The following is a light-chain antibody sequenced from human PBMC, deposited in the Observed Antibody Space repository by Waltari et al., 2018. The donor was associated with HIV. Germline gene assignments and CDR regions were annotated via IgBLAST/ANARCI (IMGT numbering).Light chain of an antibody. Sequence: QSALTQPRSVSGSPGQSVTLPCAGHTNDIGGYNYVSWYQQHPGKAPKLVIYDVTRRPSGVPDRFSGSKSGNTASLVISALRAEDEGDYYCCSYAGDYTYVFGTGTKVSVL. V-gene: IGLV2-11*01. CDR3: CSYAGDYTYV. CDR1: TNDIGGYNY. CDR2: DVT. J-gene: IGLJ1*01.